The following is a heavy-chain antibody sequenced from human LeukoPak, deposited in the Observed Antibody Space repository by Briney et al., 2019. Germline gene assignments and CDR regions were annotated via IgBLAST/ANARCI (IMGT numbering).Heavy chain of an antibody. D-gene: IGHD6-19*01. CDR2: ISSSSYI. V-gene: IGHV3-21*01. Sequence: GGSLRLSCAASGFTFSSYSMNWVRQAPGKGLEWVSSISSSSYIYYADSVKGRFTISRDNAKNSLYLQMNSLRAEDTAVYYCARPYSSGWNDAFDIWGQGTMVTVSS. CDR1: GFTFSSYS. J-gene: IGHJ3*02. CDR3: ARPYSSGWNDAFDI.